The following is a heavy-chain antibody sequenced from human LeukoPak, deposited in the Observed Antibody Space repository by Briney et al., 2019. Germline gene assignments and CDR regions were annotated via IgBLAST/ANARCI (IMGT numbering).Heavy chain of an antibody. CDR1: GGSISSSSYY. V-gene: IGHV4-39*01. J-gene: IGHJ4*02. Sequence: SETLSLTCTVSGGSISSSSYYWCWIRQPPGKGLEWIGSIYYSGSTYYNPSLKSRVTISVDTSKNQFPLKLSSVTAADTAVYYCARRHYYDSSGYYYYWGQGTLVTVSS. CDR3: ARRHYYDSSGYYYY. D-gene: IGHD3-22*01. CDR2: IYYSGST.